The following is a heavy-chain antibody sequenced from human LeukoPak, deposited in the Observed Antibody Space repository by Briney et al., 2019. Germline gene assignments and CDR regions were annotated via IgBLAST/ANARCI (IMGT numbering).Heavy chain of an antibody. CDR3: ARDLGVRYYFDY. V-gene: IGHV1-46*01. Sequence: ASVKVSCKASGYTFTGYYMHWVRQAPGQGLEWMGIINPSGGSTSYAQKFQGRVTMTRDMSTSTVYMELSSLRSEDTAVYYCARDLGVRYYFDYWGQGTLVTLSS. CDR2: INPSGGST. CDR1: GYTFTGYY. J-gene: IGHJ4*02. D-gene: IGHD3-3*01.